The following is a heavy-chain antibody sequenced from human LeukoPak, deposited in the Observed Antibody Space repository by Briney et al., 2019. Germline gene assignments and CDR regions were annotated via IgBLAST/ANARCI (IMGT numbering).Heavy chain of an antibody. Sequence: GRSMRLSCAASGFTFTSYSMNWVRQAPGKGLEWVSSISSSSSYIYYADSVKGRFTISRDNAKNSLYLQMSSLRAVDTAIYYCARLYDILTGAFDYWGQGTLVTVSS. D-gene: IGHD3-9*01. CDR3: ARLYDILTGAFDY. CDR1: GFTFTSYS. J-gene: IGHJ4*02. V-gene: IGHV3-21*01. CDR2: ISSSSSYI.